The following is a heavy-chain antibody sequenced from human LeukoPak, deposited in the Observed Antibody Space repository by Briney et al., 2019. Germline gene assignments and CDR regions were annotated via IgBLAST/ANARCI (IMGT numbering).Heavy chain of an antibody. D-gene: IGHD5-18*01. J-gene: IGHJ4*02. Sequence: GGSLRLSCAASGFTFSSYSMNWVRQAPGKGLEWVAVISYDGSNKYYADSVKGRFTISRDNSKNTLYLQTNSLRAEDTAVYYCARDSGRIQLWFYYWGQGTLVTVSS. CDR3: ARDSGRIQLWFYY. CDR2: ISYDGSNK. V-gene: IGHV3-30*03. CDR1: GFTFSSYS.